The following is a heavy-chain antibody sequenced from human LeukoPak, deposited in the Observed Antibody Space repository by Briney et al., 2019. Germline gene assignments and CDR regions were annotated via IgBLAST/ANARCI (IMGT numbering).Heavy chain of an antibody. D-gene: IGHD4-23*01. Sequence: ASVKVSCKATGYTFTSYGISWVRQAPGQGLEWMGIINPSGGSTSYAQKFQGRVTMTRDTSTSTVYMEMSSLRSEDTAVYYCARPGGNYAFDIWGQGTVVTVSS. CDR1: GYTFTSYG. V-gene: IGHV1-46*01. CDR3: ARPGGNYAFDI. J-gene: IGHJ3*02. CDR2: INPSGGST.